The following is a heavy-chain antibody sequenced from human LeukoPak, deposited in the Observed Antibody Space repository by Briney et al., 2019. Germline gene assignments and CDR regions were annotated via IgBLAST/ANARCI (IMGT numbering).Heavy chain of an antibody. Sequence: GGSLRLSCAASGFIFSDYYMNWIRQAPGKGLEWVSYISNSGITKNYADSVKGRFTISRDNAKNSLYLQMNSLRAEDTAVYYCARLTMVRGVGDYFDYWGQGTLVTVSS. D-gene: IGHD3-10*01. CDR2: ISNSGITK. J-gene: IGHJ4*02. V-gene: IGHV3-11*04. CDR1: GFIFSDYY. CDR3: ARLTMVRGVGDYFDY.